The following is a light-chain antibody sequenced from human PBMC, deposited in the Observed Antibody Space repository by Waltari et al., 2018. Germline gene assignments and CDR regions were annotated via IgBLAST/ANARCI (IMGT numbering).Light chain of an antibody. CDR3: QQYSNWPPFT. CDR1: QSVSTN. Sequence: ETVMTQSPATLSVSPGERVTLSCRASQSVSTNLAWYQQKPGQAPRLLIDGASTRATGTPARFSGSGSGTEFTLTISSLQSEDFAVYYCQQYSNWPPFTFGQGTRLEIK. J-gene: IGKJ5*01. CDR2: GAS. V-gene: IGKV3-15*01.